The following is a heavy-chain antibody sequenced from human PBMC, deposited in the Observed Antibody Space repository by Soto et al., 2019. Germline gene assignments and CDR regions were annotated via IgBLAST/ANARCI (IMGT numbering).Heavy chain of an antibody. CDR2: IYYSGST. J-gene: IGHJ4*01. Sequence: SETLSLTCTVSGAPITINYWSWIRQAPGKGLEWIGYIYYSGSTTYNPSLKSRVTMSADTSKDQFSLKLNSVTAADTAVYYCARDAGGPYDHWGPGXLVTVSS. V-gene: IGHV4-59*01. CDR3: ARDAGGPYDH. D-gene: IGHD2-15*01. CDR1: GAPITINY.